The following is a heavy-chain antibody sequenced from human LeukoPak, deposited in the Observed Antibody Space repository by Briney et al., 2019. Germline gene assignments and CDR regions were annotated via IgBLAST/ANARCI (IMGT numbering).Heavy chain of an antibody. V-gene: IGHV4-34*01. J-gene: IGHJ4*02. CDR3: ARFVVVTASVDY. Sequence: SETLSLTCAVYGGSFSGYYWSWIRQPPGKGLKWIGEINHSGSTNYNPPLKSRVTISVDTSKNQFSLKLSSVTAADTAVYYCARFVVVTASVDYWGQGTLVTVSS. CDR1: GGSFSGYY. D-gene: IGHD2-21*02. CDR2: INHSGST.